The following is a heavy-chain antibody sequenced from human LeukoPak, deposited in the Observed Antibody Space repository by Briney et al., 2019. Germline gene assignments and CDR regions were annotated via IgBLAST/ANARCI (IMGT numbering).Heavy chain of an antibody. V-gene: IGHV3-7*03. CDR1: GFTFSSYA. D-gene: IGHD3-10*01. Sequence: GGSLRLSCAASGFTFSSYAMSLVRQAPGKGLEFMANIKEAGSEKYYVDSVKGRFTISRDNDKNLVHLQMNSLRAEDTAVYYCANNYYGSGSPSYYYYMDVWGKGTTVTVSS. J-gene: IGHJ6*03. CDR3: ANNYYGSGSPSYYYYMDV. CDR2: IKEAGSEK.